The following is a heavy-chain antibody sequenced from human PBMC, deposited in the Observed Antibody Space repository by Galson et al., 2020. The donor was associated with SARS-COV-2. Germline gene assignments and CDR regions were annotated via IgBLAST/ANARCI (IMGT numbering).Heavy chain of an antibody. CDR3: ALAAAGRDYFDY. V-gene: IGHV1-18*01. J-gene: IGHJ4*02. CDR2: ISAYNGNT. Sequence: ASVKVYCKASGYTFTSYGIRWVRQAPGQGLEWMGWISAYNGNTNYAQKLQGRVTMTTDTSTSTAYMELRILRSDDTAVYYCALAAAGRDYFDYWGQGTLVTVSS. CDR1: GYTFTSYG. D-gene: IGHD6-13*01.